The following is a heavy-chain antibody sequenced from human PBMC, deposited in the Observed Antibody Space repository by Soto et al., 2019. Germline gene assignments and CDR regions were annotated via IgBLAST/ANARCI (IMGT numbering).Heavy chain of an antibody. CDR3: ATYIYTVNPLVVLDY. Sequence: ASVKVSCKVSGYTLTELSMHWVRQAPGKGLEWMGGFDPEDGETIYAQKFQGRVTMTEDTSTDTAYMELSSLRSEDTAVYYCATYIYTVNPLVVLDYWGQGTLVTVSS. J-gene: IGHJ4*02. CDR2: FDPEDGET. D-gene: IGHD2-15*01. V-gene: IGHV1-24*01. CDR1: GYTLTELS.